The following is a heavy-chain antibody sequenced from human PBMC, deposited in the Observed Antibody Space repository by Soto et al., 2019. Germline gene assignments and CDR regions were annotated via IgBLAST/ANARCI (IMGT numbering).Heavy chain of an antibody. CDR2: ISGSGDFT. V-gene: IGHV3-23*01. CDR1: GFTLSSYA. Sequence: EVQMLESGGGLVQPGGSLRLSCAASGFTLSSYALSWVRQAPGKGLEWVSGISGSGDFTFDADSVRGRFTISRDNSMNTLYLQMNSLRVEDTAVYYCARWPTISGVGVDAFDIWGHGTMATVSS. D-gene: IGHD3-3*01. J-gene: IGHJ3*02. CDR3: ARWPTISGVGVDAFDI.